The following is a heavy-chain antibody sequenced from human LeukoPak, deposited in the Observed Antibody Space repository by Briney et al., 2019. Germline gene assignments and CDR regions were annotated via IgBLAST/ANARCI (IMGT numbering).Heavy chain of an antibody. J-gene: IGHJ6*03. CDR3: ARILMDYYDSSGYAYYMDV. D-gene: IGHD3-22*01. CDR2: ISAYNGNT. Sequence: ASVKASCKASGYTFTSYGISWVRQAPGQGLEWMGWISAYNGNTNYAQKLQGRVTMTTDTSTSTAYMELRSLRSDDTAVYYCARILMDYYDSSGYAYYMDVWGKRTTVTVSS. V-gene: IGHV1-18*01. CDR1: GYTFTSYG.